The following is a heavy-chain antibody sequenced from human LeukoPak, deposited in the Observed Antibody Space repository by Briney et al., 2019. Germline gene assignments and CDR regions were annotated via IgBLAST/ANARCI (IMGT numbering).Heavy chain of an antibody. CDR3: ARALRGDSSGWFVGYAFDI. V-gene: IGHV4-59*10. D-gene: IGHD6-19*01. J-gene: IGHJ3*02. CDR2: IYTSGST. CDR1: GGSFSGYY. Sequence: SETLSLTCAVYGGSFSGYYWSWIRQPAGKGLEWIGRIYTSGSTNYNPSLKSRVTISVDTSKNQFSLKLSSVTAADTAVYYCARALRGDSSGWFVGYAFDIWGQGTMVTVSS.